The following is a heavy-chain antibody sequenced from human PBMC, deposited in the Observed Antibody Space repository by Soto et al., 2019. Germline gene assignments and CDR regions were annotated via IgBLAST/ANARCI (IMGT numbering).Heavy chain of an antibody. J-gene: IGHJ4*02. Sequence: LSLTCTVSGGSISSYYWSWIRQPPGKGLEWIGYIYYSGSTNYNPSLKSRVTISVDTSKNQFSLKLSSVTAADTAVYYCARGYCSSTSCYFDYWGQGTLVTVSS. CDR3: ARGYCSSTSCYFDY. CDR2: IYYSGST. CDR1: GGSISSYY. V-gene: IGHV4-59*08. D-gene: IGHD2-2*01.